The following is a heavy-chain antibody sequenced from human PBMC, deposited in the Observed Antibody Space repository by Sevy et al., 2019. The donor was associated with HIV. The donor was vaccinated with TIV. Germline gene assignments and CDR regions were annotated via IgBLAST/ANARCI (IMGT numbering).Heavy chain of an antibody. Sequence: GGCLRLSCAASGFTFSSYAMTWVRQAPGKGLEWISAISGSGGYTYYADSVKGRFTISRDNSNKMLDLQMHSLRAEDMDVYYCPKEGYESSGYYHWGQGTLVTVSS. V-gene: IGHV3-23*01. J-gene: IGHJ5*02. CDR3: PKEGYESSGYYH. CDR2: ISGSGGYT. CDR1: GFTFSSYA. D-gene: IGHD3-22*01.